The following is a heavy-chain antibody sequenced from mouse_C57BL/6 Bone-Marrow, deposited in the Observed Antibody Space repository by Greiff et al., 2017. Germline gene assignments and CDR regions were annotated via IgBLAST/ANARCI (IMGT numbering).Heavy chain of an antibody. CDR2: VTMYSDAT. Sequence: LQQSGAELVRPGSSVKLSCKDSYFAFMASAMPWVKQRPGHGLEWIGSVTMYSDATAYSANFKGKATLTANTSSSTAYLELSILTSEDSAVYYCAREFYYYGSGAMDDWGQGTSVTVSS. CDR3: AREFYYYGSGAMDD. J-gene: IGHJ4*01. V-gene: IGHV1-49*01. D-gene: IGHD1-1*01. CDR1: YFAFMASA.